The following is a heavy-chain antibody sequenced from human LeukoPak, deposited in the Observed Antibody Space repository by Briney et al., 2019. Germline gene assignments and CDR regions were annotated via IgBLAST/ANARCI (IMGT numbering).Heavy chain of an antibody. J-gene: IGHJ4*02. D-gene: IGHD1-26*01. CDR2: IRSKAYGGTA. V-gene: IGHV3-49*04. CDR3: TKSGAAIVGTTAAYYFDY. CDR1: GFTFGDYA. Sequence: GGSLRLFCTASGFTFGDYAMSWVRQAPGKGLEWVGFIRSKAYGGTAEYAASVKGRFTISRDDSKSIAYLQMNSLKTEDTAVYYCTKSGAAIVGTTAAYYFDYWGQRPLVTVSS.